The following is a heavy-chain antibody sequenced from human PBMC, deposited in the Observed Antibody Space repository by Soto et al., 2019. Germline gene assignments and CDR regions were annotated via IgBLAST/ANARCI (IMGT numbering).Heavy chain of an antibody. V-gene: IGHV4-34*01. D-gene: IGHD7-27*01. Sequence: QVQLQQWGAGLLKPSATLSLTCAVSGGSFSGYCWNWFRQPPGKGLEWIGEINHSGSTNYNQSLKSRVTLSVDTSKNHFSLKLSSVPAADTAVYYCARGWGRIFDYWGQGTVVTVSS. CDR2: INHSGST. CDR1: GGSFSGYC. J-gene: IGHJ4*02. CDR3: ARGWGRIFDY.